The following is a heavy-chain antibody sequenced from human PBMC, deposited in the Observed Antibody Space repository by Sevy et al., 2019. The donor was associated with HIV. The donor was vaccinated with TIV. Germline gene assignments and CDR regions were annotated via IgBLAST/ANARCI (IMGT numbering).Heavy chain of an antibody. V-gene: IGHV3-48*01. CDR2: ISSSSSTI. D-gene: IGHD6-19*01. CDR3: PRGRIAVAVL. CDR1: GFTFSSYS. J-gene: IGHJ4*02. Sequence: GGSLRLSCAASGFTFSSYSMNWVRQAPGKGLEWVSYISSSSSTIYCADSVKGRFTISRDNAKNSLYLQMNSLRAEDTAVYYCPRGRIAVAVLWGQGTLVTVSS.